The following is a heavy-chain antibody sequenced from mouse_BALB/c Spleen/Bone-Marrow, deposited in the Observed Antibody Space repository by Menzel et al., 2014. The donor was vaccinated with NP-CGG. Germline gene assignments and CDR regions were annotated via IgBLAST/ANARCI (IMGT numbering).Heavy chain of an antibody. Sequence: EVKVVESGGGLVQPGGSRKLSCAASGFTFSNFGMHWVRQAPEKGLEWVAYISSGSSTIFYADTVKGRFTISRDNPKNTLFLQMTSLRSEDTAIYYCTRGGNWEDFDYWGQGTTLTVSS. CDR2: ISSGSSTI. CDR3: TRGGNWEDFDY. J-gene: IGHJ2*01. V-gene: IGHV5-17*02. CDR1: GFTFSNFG. D-gene: IGHD4-1*01.